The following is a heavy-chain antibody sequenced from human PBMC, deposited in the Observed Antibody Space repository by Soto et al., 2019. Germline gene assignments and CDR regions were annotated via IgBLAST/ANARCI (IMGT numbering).Heavy chain of an antibody. CDR1: GYTFTSYD. V-gene: IGHV1-8*01. CDR3: ASVRGGGFWFDP. CDR2: MNPNSGNT. Sequence: QVQLVQSGAEVKKPGASVKVSCKASGYTFTSYDINWVRQATGQGLEWMGWMNPNSGNTGYAQKFQGRVTMTRNTSLGTDYMRLSRPGSEDTAGYYCASVRGGGFWFDPWGKGTLVTVSS. J-gene: IGHJ5*02. D-gene: IGHD3-16*01.